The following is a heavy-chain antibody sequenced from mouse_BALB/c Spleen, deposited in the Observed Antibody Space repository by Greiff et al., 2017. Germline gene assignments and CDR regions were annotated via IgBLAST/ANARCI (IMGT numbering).Heavy chain of an antibody. CDR3: ARTPDGSSYFDY. CDR2: ISSGGSYT. Sequence: EVHLVESGGGLVKPGGSLKLSCAASGFTFSSYAMSWVRQTPEKRLEWVATISSGGSYTYYPDSVKGRFTISRDNAKNTLYLQMSSLRSEDTAMYYCARTPDGSSYFDYWGQGTTLTVSS. V-gene: IGHV5-9-3*01. CDR1: GFTFSSYA. J-gene: IGHJ2*01. D-gene: IGHD1-1*01.